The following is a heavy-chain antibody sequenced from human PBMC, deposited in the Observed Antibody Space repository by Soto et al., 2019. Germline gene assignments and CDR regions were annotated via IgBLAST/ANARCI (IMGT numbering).Heavy chain of an antibody. J-gene: IGHJ6*02. CDR1: GYSFTSYW. Sequence: GESLKISCKGSGYSFTSYWISWVRQMPGKGLEWMGRIDPSDSYTNYSPSFQGHVTISADKSISTAYLQWGSLKASDTAMYYCARRTAVTTAYYYYYGMDVWGQGTTVTVSS. D-gene: IGHD4-4*01. V-gene: IGHV5-10-1*01. CDR3: ARRTAVTTAYYYYYGMDV. CDR2: IDPSDSYT.